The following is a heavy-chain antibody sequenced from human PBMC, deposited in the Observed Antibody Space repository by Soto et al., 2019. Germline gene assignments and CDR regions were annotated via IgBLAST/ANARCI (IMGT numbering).Heavy chain of an antibody. J-gene: IGHJ5*02. Sequence: EEQLLESGGGLIQPGGSLRLSCAASGFTFSSYAMSWVRQAPGKGPEWVSSISGSGGTTYYADSVKGRFTISRDNSKNTLYLQMNSLRVEDTAVYYCAKDRTSRGTTVRFDPWGQGTLVTVSS. D-gene: IGHD1-1*01. CDR3: AKDRTSRGTTVRFDP. V-gene: IGHV3-23*01. CDR1: GFTFSSYA. CDR2: ISGSGGTT.